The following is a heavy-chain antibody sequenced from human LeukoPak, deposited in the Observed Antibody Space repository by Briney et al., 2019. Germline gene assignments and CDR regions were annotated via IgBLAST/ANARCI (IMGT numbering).Heavy chain of an antibody. V-gene: IGHV3-23*01. CDR2: IIGSGGST. D-gene: IGHD3-22*01. CDR1: GFTFSSYA. J-gene: IGHJ4*01. CDR3: AILRTDYYDSSGYYYGGIDD. Sequence: GGSLRLSCAVSGFTFSSYAMGWGGRAPGKGLGGVSAIIGSGGSTYYAYSVKGRFTISRDNSKTTLYLQMNSLRAEDTAVDYCAILRTDYYDSSGYYYGGIDDWGQGTLVTVSS.